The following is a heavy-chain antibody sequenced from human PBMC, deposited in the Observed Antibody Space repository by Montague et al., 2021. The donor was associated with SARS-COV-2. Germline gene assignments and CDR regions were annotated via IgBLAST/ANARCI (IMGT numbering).Heavy chain of an antibody. V-gene: IGHV3-30*04. J-gene: IGHJ4*02. CDR2: ISYDGSNK. Sequence: SLRLSCAASGSTFSSYAMHWVRQAPGKGLEWVAVISYDGSNKYYADSVKGRFTISRDNSKNTLYLQMNSLRAEDTAVYYCARDDDSSSWRYYFDYWGQGTLVTVSS. CDR1: GSTFSSYA. D-gene: IGHD6-13*01. CDR3: ARDDDSSSWRYYFDY.